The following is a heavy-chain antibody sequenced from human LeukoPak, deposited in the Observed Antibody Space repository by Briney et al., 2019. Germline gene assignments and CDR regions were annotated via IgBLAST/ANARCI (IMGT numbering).Heavy chain of an antibody. CDR2: IYHSGST. CDR1: GYSISSGYY. Sequence: SAPLSLPCAVSGYSISSGYYWGWIRQPPGKGLEWIGSIYHSGSTYYNPSLKSRVTISVDTSKNQFSLKLSSVTAADTAVYYCARSKIAVAAPFDYWGQGTLVTVSS. V-gene: IGHV4-38-2*01. D-gene: IGHD6-19*01. J-gene: IGHJ4*02. CDR3: ARSKIAVAAPFDY.